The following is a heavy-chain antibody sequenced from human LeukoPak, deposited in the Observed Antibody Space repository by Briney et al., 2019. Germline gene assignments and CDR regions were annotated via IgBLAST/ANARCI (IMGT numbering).Heavy chain of an antibody. CDR2: IIPILGIA. CDR1: GGTFSSYA. J-gene: IGHJ6*02. Sequence: AASVKVSCKASGGTFSSYAISWVRQAPGQGLEWMGRIIPILGIANYAQKFQGRVTITADKSTSTAYMELSSLSSEDTAVYYCARDTSIVVIYYGMDVWGQGTTVTVSS. D-gene: IGHD3-22*01. CDR3: ARDTSIVVIYYGMDV. V-gene: IGHV1-69*04.